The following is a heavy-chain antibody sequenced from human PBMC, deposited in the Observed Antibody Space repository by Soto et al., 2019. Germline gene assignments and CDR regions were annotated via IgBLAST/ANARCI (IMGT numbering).Heavy chain of an antibody. J-gene: IGHJ4*02. CDR2: ISYDGSNK. Sequence: GGPLRLSCAASGFTFSSYGMHWVRQAPGKGLEWVAVISYDGSNKYYADSVKGRFTISRDNSKNTLYLQMNSLRAEDTAVYYCVMVATQRSESPFDYWGQGTLVTVSS. CDR1: GFTFSSYG. V-gene: IGHV3-30*03. D-gene: IGHD5-12*01. CDR3: VMVATQRSESPFDY.